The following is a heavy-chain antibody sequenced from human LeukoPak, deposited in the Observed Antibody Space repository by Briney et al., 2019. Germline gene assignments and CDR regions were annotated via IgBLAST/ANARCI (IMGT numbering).Heavy chain of an antibody. CDR3: ARDRLELRESVFDY. D-gene: IGHD1-7*01. V-gene: IGHV3-7*03. CDR1: GFTFSSYW. Sequence: GGSLRLSCAASGFTFSSYWMSWVRQAPGKGLEWVANIKQDGSEKYYVDSAKGRFTISRDNAKNSLYLQMNSLRAEDTAVYYCARDRLELRESVFDYWGQGTLVTVSS. CDR2: IKQDGSEK. J-gene: IGHJ4*02.